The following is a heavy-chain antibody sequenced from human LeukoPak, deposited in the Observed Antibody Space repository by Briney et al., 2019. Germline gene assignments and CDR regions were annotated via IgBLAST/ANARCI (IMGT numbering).Heavy chain of an antibody. Sequence: PSETLSLTCTVSGGSISSGSYYWSWIRQPAGKGLEWIGRIYTSGSTNYNPSLKSRVTISVDTSKYQFSLKLSSVTAADTAVYYCASTLVATYFSYDYWGQGTLVTVSS. V-gene: IGHV4-61*02. CDR3: ASTLVATYFSYDY. D-gene: IGHD5-12*01. CDR2: IYTSGST. CDR1: GGSISSGSYY. J-gene: IGHJ4*02.